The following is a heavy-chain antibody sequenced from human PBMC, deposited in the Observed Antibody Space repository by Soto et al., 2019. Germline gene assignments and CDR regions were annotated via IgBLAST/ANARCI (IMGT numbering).Heavy chain of an antibody. CDR2: IDPSGGSI. J-gene: IGHJ4*02. Sequence: ASVKVSCKASGYTFTSYYMDWVRQAPGQGLEWMGIIDPSGGSITYPQKFQGRVIMTRDTSTSTVYMELSSLRSEDTAVYYCESRREGAATTSDSTLDYWGQGTLVTVSS. CDR3: ESRREGAATTSDSTLDY. CDR1: GYTFTSYY. D-gene: IGHD2-15*01. V-gene: IGHV1-46*01.